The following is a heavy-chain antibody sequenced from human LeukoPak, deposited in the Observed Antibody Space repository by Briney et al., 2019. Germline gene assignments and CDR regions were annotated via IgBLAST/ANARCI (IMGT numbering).Heavy chain of an antibody. CDR2: INPNSGGT. J-gene: IGHJ6*03. D-gene: IGHD2-8*01. CDR3: ARGAPVICTNGVCRSYYYYYMDV. CDR1: GYTFTGYY. Sequence: ASVKVSCKASGYTFTGYYMHWVRQAPGQGLEWMGWINPNSGGTNYAQKFQGRVTMTRDTSISTAYMELSRLRSDDTAVYYCARGAPVICTNGVCRSYYYYYMDVRGKGTTVTVSS. V-gene: IGHV1-2*02.